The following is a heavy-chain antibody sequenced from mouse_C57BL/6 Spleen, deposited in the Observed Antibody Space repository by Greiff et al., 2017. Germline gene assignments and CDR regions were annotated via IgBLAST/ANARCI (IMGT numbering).Heavy chain of an antibody. J-gene: IGHJ4*01. V-gene: IGHV2-2*01. Sequence: QVQLQQSGPGLVQPSQSLSITCTVSGFSLTSYGVHWVRQSPGKGLEWLGVIWSGGSTDNNAAFISRLSISKDNSKSQVFFKMNSLQADDTAIYDCAREFPITTVVARAIDYWGQGTSVTVSS. D-gene: IGHD1-1*01. CDR2: IWSGGST. CDR3: AREFPITTVVARAIDY. CDR1: GFSLTSYG.